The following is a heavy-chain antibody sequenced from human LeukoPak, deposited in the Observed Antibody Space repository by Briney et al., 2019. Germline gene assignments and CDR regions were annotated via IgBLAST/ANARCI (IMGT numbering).Heavy chain of an antibody. D-gene: IGHD3-3*01. Sequence: PGGSLRLSCAASGFTFSSYGMHWVRQAPGKGLEWVALISYDGSNKYSADSVKGRFTISRDNSKNTLYLQMNSLRAEVTAVYYCARDYDFWSGYQTNWFDPWGQGTLVTVSS. CDR1: GFTFSSYG. CDR3: ARDYDFWSGYQTNWFDP. J-gene: IGHJ5*02. CDR2: ISYDGSNK. V-gene: IGHV3-30*03.